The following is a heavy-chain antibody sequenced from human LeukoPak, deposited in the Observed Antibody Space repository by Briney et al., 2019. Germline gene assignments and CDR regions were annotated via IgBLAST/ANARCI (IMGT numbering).Heavy chain of an antibody. D-gene: IGHD2-2*01. Sequence: SETLSLTCTVSGGSISSGSYYWSWIRQPAGKGLEWIGRIYTSGSTSYNPSLKSRVTISVDTSKNQFSLKLSSVTAADTAVYYCARGLEYCSSTSCYLPHYYYYYMDVWGKGTTVTISS. V-gene: IGHV4-61*02. CDR3: ARGLEYCSSTSCYLPHYYYYYMDV. CDR2: IYTSGST. J-gene: IGHJ6*03. CDR1: GGSISSGSYY.